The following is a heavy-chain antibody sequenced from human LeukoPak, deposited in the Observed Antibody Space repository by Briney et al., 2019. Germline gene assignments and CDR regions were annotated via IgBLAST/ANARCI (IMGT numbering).Heavy chain of an antibody. D-gene: IGHD6-6*01. Sequence: PSETLSLTCAVYGGSFSGYYWSWIRQPPGKGLEWIGEINHSGSTNYNPSLKSRVTISVDTSKNQFSLKLSSVTAADTAVYYCAKGVRPARNKPNNPYDPRGEGALPTVS. J-gene: IGHJ5*02. CDR2: INHSGST. CDR1: GGSFSGYY. V-gene: IGHV4-34*01. CDR3: AKGVRPARNKPNNPYDP.